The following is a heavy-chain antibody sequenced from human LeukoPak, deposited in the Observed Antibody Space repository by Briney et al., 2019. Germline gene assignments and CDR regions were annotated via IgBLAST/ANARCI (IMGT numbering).Heavy chain of an antibody. Sequence: GGSLRLSCAASGFTFTSYAMTWVRQAPGKGLEWVSSISGGGGSTYYADSVKDRFTISRDNSKNTLYLQMNSLRAEDTAVYYCAKGLEVVVTAFDIWGQGTMVTVSS. CDR3: AKGLEVVVTAFDI. D-gene: IGHD2-21*02. V-gene: IGHV3-23*01. CDR1: GFTFTSYA. J-gene: IGHJ3*02. CDR2: ISGGGGST.